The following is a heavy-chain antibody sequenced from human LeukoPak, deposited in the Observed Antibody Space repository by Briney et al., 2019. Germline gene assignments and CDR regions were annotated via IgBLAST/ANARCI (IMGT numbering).Heavy chain of an antibody. CDR1: GFTFSSYT. D-gene: IGHD3-22*01. J-gene: IGHJ4*02. CDR2: ISSSSSTK. V-gene: IGHV3-48*01. Sequence: GGSLRLSCAASGFTFSSYTMNWVRQAPGKGLEGVSYISSSSSTKYYADSVKGRFTISRDNAKNSLYLQMNSLRAEDTAVYYCATDYDSSGIFDYWGQGTLVTVSS. CDR3: ATDYDSSGIFDY.